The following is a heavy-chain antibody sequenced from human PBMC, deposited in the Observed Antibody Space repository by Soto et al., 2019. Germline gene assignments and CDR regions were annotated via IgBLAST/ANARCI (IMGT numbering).Heavy chain of an antibody. Sequence: QVQLVESGGGVVQPGRSLRLSCAASGFTFSSYGTHWVRQAPDKGLEWVAVIWYDGSNKYYADSVKGRFTISRDNSKNTLYLQMNSLRAEHTGVYYCARPASGRDCSGGSCYSGDYWGQGTLVTVSS. CDR2: IWYDGSNK. CDR1: GFTFSSYG. CDR3: ARPASGRDCSGGSCYSGDY. V-gene: IGHV3-33*01. J-gene: IGHJ4*02. D-gene: IGHD2-15*01.